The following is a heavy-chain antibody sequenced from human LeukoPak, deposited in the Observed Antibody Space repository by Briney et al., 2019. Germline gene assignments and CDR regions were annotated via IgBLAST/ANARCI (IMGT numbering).Heavy chain of an antibody. D-gene: IGHD1-26*01. CDR2: IIPIFGTA. CDR3: APGLDSGSSPPFDY. CDR1: GGTFSSYA. Sequence: SVKVSCKASGGTFSSYAISWVRQAPGQGLEWMGGIIPIFGTANYAQKFQGRVTMTEDTSTDTAYMELSSLRSEDTAVYYCAPGLDSGSSPPFDYWGQGTLVTVSS. V-gene: IGHV1-69*06. J-gene: IGHJ4*02.